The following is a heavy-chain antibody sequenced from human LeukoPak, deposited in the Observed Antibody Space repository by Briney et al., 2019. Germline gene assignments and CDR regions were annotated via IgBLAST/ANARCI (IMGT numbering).Heavy chain of an antibody. J-gene: IGHJ4*02. Sequence: SETLSLTCTVSGASISGSGYYLGWIRQPPGKGLEWIGNIYYTGNTYYNASPQSRVTISIGMSKNQFSLRLSSVTAADTAMYYCVKSGGYGLIDYWGQGTLVTVSS. CDR3: VKSGGYGLIDY. V-gene: IGHV4-39*01. CDR2: IYYTGNT. CDR1: GASISGSGYY. D-gene: IGHD6-19*01.